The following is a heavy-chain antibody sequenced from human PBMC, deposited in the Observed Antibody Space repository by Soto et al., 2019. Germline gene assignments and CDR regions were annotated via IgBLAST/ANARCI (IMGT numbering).Heavy chain of an antibody. D-gene: IGHD6-19*01. J-gene: IGHJ4*02. V-gene: IGHV1-69*02. CDR3: ASRGGSNESSSGWYAGIDY. Sequence: SVKVACKASGCTFSSYTISWVRQAPGQGLEWMGRIIPILGIANYAQKFQGRVTITADKSTSTAYMELSSLRSEDTAVYYCASRGGSNESSSGWYAGIDYWGQGTLVTSPQ. CDR2: IIPILGIA. CDR1: GCTFSSYT.